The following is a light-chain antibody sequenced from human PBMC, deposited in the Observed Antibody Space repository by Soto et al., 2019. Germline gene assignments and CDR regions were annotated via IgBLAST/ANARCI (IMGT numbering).Light chain of an antibody. CDR2: GAS. CDR3: QQYTNWPPWT. J-gene: IGKJ1*01. V-gene: IGKV3-20*01. CDR1: QSVSSKY. Sequence: DIVLTQSPGTLSLSPGERATLSCRASQSVSSKYLAWYQQKPGQAPRVLIYGASIRATGIPERFSGGGSGTDFTLTITRLEPEDFAVYYCQQYTNWPPWTFGHGTKV.